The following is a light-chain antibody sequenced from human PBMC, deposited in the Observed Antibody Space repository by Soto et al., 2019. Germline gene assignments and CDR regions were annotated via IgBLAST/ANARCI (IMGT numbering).Light chain of an antibody. CDR3: SSYAGCNPHVV. CDR1: SSDVGGYNY. Sequence: QSALTQPPSASGSPGQSVTISCTGTSSDVGGYNYVSWYQQHPGKAPKLMIYEVSKRPSGVPDRFSGSKSGNTASLTVSGLQAEDEADYYCSSYAGCNPHVVFGGGTQLTVL. CDR2: EVS. J-gene: IGLJ2*01. V-gene: IGLV2-8*01.